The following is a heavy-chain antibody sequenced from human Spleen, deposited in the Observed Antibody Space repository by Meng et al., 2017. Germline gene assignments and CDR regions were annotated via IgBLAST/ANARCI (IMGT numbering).Heavy chain of an antibody. CDR3: ARDENISLGKLFGDY. Sequence: QVRLVPCGAELKKPGASCKVSCKPSGYTFTAYNIHWVRQAPGQGLEWMGHINPDTGDTLYAQKFQGRVSMTGDTSISTAYVELSGLRSDDTAVYYCARDENISLGKLFGDYWGQGTLVTVSS. J-gene: IGHJ4*02. CDR1: GYTFTAYN. V-gene: IGHV1-2*06. D-gene: IGHD2-21*01. CDR2: INPDTGDT.